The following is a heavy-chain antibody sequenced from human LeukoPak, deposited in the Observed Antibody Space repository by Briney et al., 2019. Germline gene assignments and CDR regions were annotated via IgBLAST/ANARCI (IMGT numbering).Heavy chain of an antibody. J-gene: IGHJ4*02. CDR2: IYYSGST. V-gene: IGHV4-31*03. CDR3: ARDRGPYSGYDSYYFDY. CDR1: GGSISSGGYY. D-gene: IGHD5-12*01. Sequence: PSGTLSLTCTVSGGSISSGGYYWSWIRQHPGTGLEWIGYIYYSGSTYYNPSLKSRVTISVDTSKNQFSLKLSSVTAADTAVYYCARDRGPYSGYDSYYFDYWGQGTLVTVSS.